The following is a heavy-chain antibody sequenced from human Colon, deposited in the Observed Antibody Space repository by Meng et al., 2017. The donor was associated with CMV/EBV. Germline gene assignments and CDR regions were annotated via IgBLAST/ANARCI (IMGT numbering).Heavy chain of an antibody. CDR1: GISVDDYA. CDR3: AKGRLKYSSGFRDFFEF. D-gene: IGHD3-22*01. V-gene: IGHV3-9*01. CDR2: ISWSGGSK. Sequence: SLKISCVVSGISVDDYAMHWVRQTPGQGLEWISGISWSGGSKVYGDAVQGRFTVSRDTAKSSVYLQMNSLRADDTALYYWAKGRLKYSSGFRDFFEFWGQGTLVTVSS. J-gene: IGHJ4*02.